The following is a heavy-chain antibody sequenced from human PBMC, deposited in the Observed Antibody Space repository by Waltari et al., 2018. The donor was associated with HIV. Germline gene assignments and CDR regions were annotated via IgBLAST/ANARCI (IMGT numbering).Heavy chain of an antibody. D-gene: IGHD1-26*01. V-gene: IGHV3-33*01. Sequence: QVQVVESGGSLVQPGWSRRLSCAASGFSLSSYGMHWVRQAPGKGLEWGALKWYNGSKKYYGDSVKGRFTIFSDKSKNTVFLQMTRLRVEDTATYYCARGEGGYTYGYNWLDLWGQGTVVTVSS. J-gene: IGHJ5*02. CDR2: KWYNGSKK. CDR1: GFSLSSYG. CDR3: ARGEGGYTYGYNWLDL.